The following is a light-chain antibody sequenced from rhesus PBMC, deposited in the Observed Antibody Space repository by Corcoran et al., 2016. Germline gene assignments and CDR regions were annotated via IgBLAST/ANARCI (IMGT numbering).Light chain of an antibody. CDR2: DVT. V-gene: IGLV2-13*02. J-gene: IGLJ1*01. CDR1: SSDIGGYNR. CDR3: TSFASSGAFI. Sequence: QAALTQSPSVSGSPGQSVTISCTGTSSDIGGYNRVSWYQHPPGKAPKLMIYDVTKRPSGVSDRFSGSKSGNTASLTISGLQTEDEAYYYCTSFASSGAFIFGGGTRLTVL.